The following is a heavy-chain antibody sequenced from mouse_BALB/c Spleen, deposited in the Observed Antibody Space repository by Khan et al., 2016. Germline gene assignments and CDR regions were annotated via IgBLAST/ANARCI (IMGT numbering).Heavy chain of an antibody. J-gene: IGHJ4*01. V-gene: IGHV9-1*02. CDR1: GYTFTNYG. CDR2: INTYTGEP. CDR3: ARDPLAYSAMGY. Sequence: QIQLVQSGPELKKPGETVKISCKASGYTFTNYGMNWVKQAPGKGLKWMGWINTYTGEPTYADDVKGRLAFSLETSASTAYLQINNLKNEDMATYFSARDPLAYSAMGYWGQGTSIPVSS.